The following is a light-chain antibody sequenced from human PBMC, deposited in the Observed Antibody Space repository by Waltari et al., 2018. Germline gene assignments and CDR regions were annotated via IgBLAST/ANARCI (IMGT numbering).Light chain of an antibody. V-gene: IGKV4-1*01. CDR2: GAS. J-gene: IGKJ2*01. Sequence: DIVMTQSPDSLAVSLGERATINCKSSQTVLYSSNNKNDLAWYQKKPGQPPKLVIYGASTRESGVHARFSASGSGTDFNFTISSLQAEDVAVYSCQQYYTSPYTFAQGTKLEI. CDR3: QQYYTSPYT. CDR1: QTVLYSSNNKND.